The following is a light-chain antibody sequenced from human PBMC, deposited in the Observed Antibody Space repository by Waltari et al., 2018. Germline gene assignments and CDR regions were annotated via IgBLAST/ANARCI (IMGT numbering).Light chain of an antibody. V-gene: IGKV3-11*01. CDR2: DAS. Sequence: EIVFTHSPATLSLSPGERPTLPCRASQSVRSYLAWYQQKPGQAPRLLIYDASNRATGIPARFSGSGSGTDFTLTISSLEPEDFAVYYCQQRSNWPPYTFGQGTKLEIK. J-gene: IGKJ2*01. CDR3: QQRSNWPPYT. CDR1: QSVRSY.